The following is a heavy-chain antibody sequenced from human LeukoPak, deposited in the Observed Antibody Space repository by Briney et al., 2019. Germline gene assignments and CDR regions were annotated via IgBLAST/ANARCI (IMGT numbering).Heavy chain of an antibody. CDR2: IIPIFGTA. CDR3: ARVSVVVTAIGTYYYYYGMDV. Sequence: GASVKVSCKASGDTFTSYAISWVRQAPGQGLEWMGGIIPIFGTANYAQKFQGRVTITADKSTSTAYMELSSLRSEDTAVYYCARVSVVVTAIGTYYYYYGMDVWGKGTTVTVSS. J-gene: IGHJ6*04. V-gene: IGHV1-69*06. CDR1: GDTFTSYA. D-gene: IGHD2-21*02.